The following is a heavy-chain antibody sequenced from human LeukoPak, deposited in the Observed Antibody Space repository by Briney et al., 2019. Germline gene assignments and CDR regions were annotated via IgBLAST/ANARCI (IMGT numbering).Heavy chain of an antibody. CDR3: ARGSFCDYVWGSYLNYFDY. CDR2: IYYSGST. CDR1: GGSISSHY. V-gene: IGHV4-59*11. D-gene: IGHD3-16*02. J-gene: IGHJ4*02. Sequence: PSETLSLTCTVSGGSISSHYWSWIRQPPGKGLEWIGYIYYSGSTNYNPSLKSRVTISVDTSKNQFSLKLSSVTAADTAVYYCARGSFCDYVWGSYLNYFDYWGQGTLVTVSP.